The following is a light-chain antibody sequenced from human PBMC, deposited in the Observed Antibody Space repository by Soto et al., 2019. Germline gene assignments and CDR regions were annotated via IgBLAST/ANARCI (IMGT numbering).Light chain of an antibody. CDR1: QSVSSSY. CDR2: AAS. V-gene: IGKV3-20*01. Sequence: EIVLTQSTGTLSLSPGERATLSCRASQSVSSSYLAWYQQKHGQAPRLLIYAASTRATGIPDRFSGSGSGTEVTLPISRLEPEDFAVYFCQQYGSSPRTFGQGTKVEVK. CDR3: QQYGSSPRT. J-gene: IGKJ1*01.